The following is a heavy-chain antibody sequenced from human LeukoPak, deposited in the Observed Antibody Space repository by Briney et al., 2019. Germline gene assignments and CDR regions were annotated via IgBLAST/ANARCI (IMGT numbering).Heavy chain of an antibody. CDR2: INHSGST. CDR3: ARGVYGSGSYYKIGLDY. V-gene: IGHV4-34*01. D-gene: IGHD3-10*01. CDR1: GGSISSYY. Sequence: SETLSLTCTVSGGSISSYYWSWIRQPPGKGLEWIGEINHSGSTNYNPSLKSRVTISVDTSKNQFSLKLSSVTAADTAVYYCARGVYGSGSYYKIGLDYWGQGTLVTVSS. J-gene: IGHJ4*02.